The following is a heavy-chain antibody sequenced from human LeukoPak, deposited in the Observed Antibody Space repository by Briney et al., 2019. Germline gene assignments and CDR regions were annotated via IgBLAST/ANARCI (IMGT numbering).Heavy chain of an antibody. Sequence: GGSLRLSCAASGFTFSNYWMTWVRQAPGRGLEWVANIKQDGSEKYYVDSVKGRFTISRDNAKDSLYLQMNSLRAEDTAVYYCTRNSGSHPWGQGTLVTVSS. CDR3: TRNSGSHP. J-gene: IGHJ5*02. V-gene: IGHV3-7*01. CDR1: GFTFSNYW. D-gene: IGHD1-26*01. CDR2: IKQDGSEK.